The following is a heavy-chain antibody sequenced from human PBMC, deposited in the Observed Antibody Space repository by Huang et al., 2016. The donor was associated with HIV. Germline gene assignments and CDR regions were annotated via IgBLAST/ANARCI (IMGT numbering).Heavy chain of an antibody. J-gene: IGHJ4*02. CDR3: ARDREFSSGWGWAGYYLDY. Sequence: QVRLVQSGAAVKKPGASLKVSCKADGDTFLRYDIRWVRQAPGQGLEWVGGVRLEVGRTREAKGFQGRLAMTRDTSTGTAYMELRSLGADDTAVYYCARDREFSSGWGWAGYYLDYWGQGTPVLVSS. CDR2: VRLEVGRT. D-gene: IGHD6-19*01. V-gene: IGHV1-18*04. CDR1: GDTFLRYD.